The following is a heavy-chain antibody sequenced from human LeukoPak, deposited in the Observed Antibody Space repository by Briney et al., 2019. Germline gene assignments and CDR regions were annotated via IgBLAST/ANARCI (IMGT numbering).Heavy chain of an antibody. D-gene: IGHD2-2*01. CDR3: VRIREYCSSTSCYLYYYGMDV. CDR1: GYTFTSYG. V-gene: IGHV1-18*01. CDR2: ISAYNGNT. J-gene: IGHJ6*02. Sequence: EASVKVSCKASGYTFTSYGISWVRQAPGQGLEWMGWISAYNGNTNYAQKLQGRVTMTTDTSTSTAYMELRSLRSDDTAVYYCVRIREYCSSTSCYLYYYGMDVWGQGTTVTVSS.